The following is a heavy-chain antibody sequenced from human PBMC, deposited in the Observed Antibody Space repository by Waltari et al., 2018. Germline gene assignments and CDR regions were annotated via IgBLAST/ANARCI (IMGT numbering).Heavy chain of an antibody. D-gene: IGHD3-3*02. Sequence: EVQLVESGGGLVKPGGSLRLSCAASGFTYSSHSMNWVRQAPGKGLEWVSSISSSSNYIYYADSVKGRFTISRDNAKNSLYLQMNSLRADDTAVYYCARDSSILDYWGQGTLVTVSS. V-gene: IGHV3-21*01. CDR2: ISSSSNYI. J-gene: IGHJ4*02. CDR3: ARDSSILDY. CDR1: GFTYSSHS.